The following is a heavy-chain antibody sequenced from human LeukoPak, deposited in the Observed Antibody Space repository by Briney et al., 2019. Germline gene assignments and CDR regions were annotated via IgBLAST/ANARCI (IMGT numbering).Heavy chain of an antibody. D-gene: IGHD2-21*02. V-gene: IGHV1-2*02. CDR2: INPNSGGT. Sequence: EASVKVSCKASGYTFTGYYMHWVRQAPGQGLEWMGWINPNSGGTNYAQKFQGRVTMTRDTSISTAYMELRSLRSDDTAVYYCARRVTAIGYYYYGMDVWGQGTTVTVSS. CDR3: ARRVTAIGYYYYGMDV. J-gene: IGHJ6*02. CDR1: GYTFTGYY.